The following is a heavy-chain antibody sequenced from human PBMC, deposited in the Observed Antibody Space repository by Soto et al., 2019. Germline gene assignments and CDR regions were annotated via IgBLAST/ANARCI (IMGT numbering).Heavy chain of an antibody. J-gene: IGHJ5*02. V-gene: IGHV1-2*02. CDR3: ARGVGAQQWLVGVWFDP. CDR2: INPNSGGT. D-gene: IGHD6-19*01. Sequence: QVQLVQSGAEVKKPGASVKVSRKASGYTFTGYYMHWVRQAPGQGLEWMGWINPNSGGTNYAQKFQGRVTMTRDTSISTAYMELSRLRSDDTAVYYCARGVGAQQWLVGVWFDPWGQGTLVTVSS. CDR1: GYTFTGYY.